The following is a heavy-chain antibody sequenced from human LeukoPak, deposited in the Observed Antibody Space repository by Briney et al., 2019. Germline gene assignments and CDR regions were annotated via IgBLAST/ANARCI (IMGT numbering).Heavy chain of an antibody. CDR2: IRYDGSNK. J-gene: IGHJ3*02. Sequence: GGSLRLSCAASGFIFSTYSMNWVRQAPGKGLEWVAFIRYDGSNKYYADSVKGRFTISRDNSKNTLYLQMNSLRAEDTAVYYCAKEYSSSWDDAFDIWGQGTMVTVSS. CDR3: AKEYSSSWDDAFDI. D-gene: IGHD6-6*01. CDR1: GFIFSTYS. V-gene: IGHV3-30*02.